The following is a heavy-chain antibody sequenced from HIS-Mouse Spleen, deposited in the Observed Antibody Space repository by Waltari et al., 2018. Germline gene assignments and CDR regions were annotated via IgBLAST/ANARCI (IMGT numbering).Heavy chain of an antibody. CDR2: INPNSGGT. Sequence: QVQLVQSGAEVKKPGASVTVSCKAAGYTFTGDYMHWVRQAPGQGPEWMGWINPNSGGTNNAQKVKGRVTQTKETSISTAYMELSRLRSDDTAVYYLARAEMTNWGTGAFDIWGQGTMVTVSS. D-gene: IGHD7-27*01. CDR3: ARAEMTNWGTGAFDI. CDR1: GYTFTGDY. J-gene: IGHJ3*02. V-gene: IGHV1-2*02.